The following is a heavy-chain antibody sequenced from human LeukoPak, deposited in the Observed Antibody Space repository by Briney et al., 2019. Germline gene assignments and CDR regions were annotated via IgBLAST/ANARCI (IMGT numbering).Heavy chain of an antibody. CDR2: ISGDGSST. CDR3: ARVPSRDYGSGTD. D-gene: IGHD3-10*01. Sequence: PGGSLRLSCAASGFTFSTYWMLWVRQAPGKGLVWVSRISGDGSSTIYADSVKGRFTISRDNAKNTLYLQMNSLRAEDTAVYYCARVPSRDYGSGTDWGQGTLVTVSS. J-gene: IGHJ4*02. V-gene: IGHV3-74*01. CDR1: GFTFSTYW.